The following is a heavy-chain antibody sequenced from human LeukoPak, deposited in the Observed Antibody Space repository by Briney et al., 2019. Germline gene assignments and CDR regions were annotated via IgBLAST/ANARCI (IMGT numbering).Heavy chain of an antibody. CDR1: GGSISSGGYY. Sequence: PSETLSLTCTVSGGSISSGGYYWSWIRQHPGKGLEWIGYIYYSGSTYYNPSLKSRVTISVDTSKNQFSLRLSSVTAADTAVYYCARDGATSLDFWGQGTLVTVSS. CDR2: IYYSGST. V-gene: IGHV4-31*03. CDR3: ARDGATSLDF. D-gene: IGHD3/OR15-3a*01. J-gene: IGHJ4*02.